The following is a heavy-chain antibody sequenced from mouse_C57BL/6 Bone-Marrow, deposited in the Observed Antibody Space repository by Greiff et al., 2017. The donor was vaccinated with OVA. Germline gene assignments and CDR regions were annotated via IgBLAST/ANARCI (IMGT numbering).Heavy chain of an antibody. Sequence: VMLVESGPGLVQPSQSLSITCTVSGFSLTSYGVHWVRQSPGKGLEWLGVIWSGGSTDYNAAFISRLSISKDNSKSQVFFKMNSLQADDTAIYYCARRHGSSPFAYWGQGTLVTVSA. D-gene: IGHD1-1*01. CDR2: IWSGGST. J-gene: IGHJ3*01. CDR1: GFSLTSYG. V-gene: IGHV2-2*01. CDR3: ARRHGSSPFAY.